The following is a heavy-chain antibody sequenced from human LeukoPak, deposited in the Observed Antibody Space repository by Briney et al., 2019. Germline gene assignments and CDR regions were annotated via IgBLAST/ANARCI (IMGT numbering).Heavy chain of an antibody. Sequence: GGSLRLSCAASGFTFSSYAMSWVRQAPGKGLEWVSAISGSGGSTYYADSGKGRFTISRDNSKNTLYLQMNSLRAEDTAVYYCAKYSSGWYGGDWFDPWGQGTLVTVSS. J-gene: IGHJ5*02. CDR2: ISGSGGST. CDR3: AKYSSGWYGGDWFDP. D-gene: IGHD6-19*01. V-gene: IGHV3-23*01. CDR1: GFTFSSYA.